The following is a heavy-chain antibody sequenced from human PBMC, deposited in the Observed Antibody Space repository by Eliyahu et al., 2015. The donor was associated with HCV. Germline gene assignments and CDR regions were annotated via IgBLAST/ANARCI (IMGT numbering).Heavy chain of an antibody. CDR3: AKAQMSTMIVASALGY. V-gene: IGHV3-23*01. D-gene: IGHD3-22*01. J-gene: IGHJ4*02. CDR1: GFXFSSXA. Sequence: EVQLLESGGGLVQPGGSLRLSCAASGFXFSSXAMXWVRQAPGKGLEWVSAISGSGGSTYYADSVKGRFTISRDNSKNTLYLQMNSLRAEDTAVYYCAKAQMSTMIVASALGYWGQGTLVTVSS. CDR2: ISGSGGST.